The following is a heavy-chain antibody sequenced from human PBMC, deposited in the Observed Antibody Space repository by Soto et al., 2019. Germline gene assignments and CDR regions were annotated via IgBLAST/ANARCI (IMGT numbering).Heavy chain of an antibody. CDR3: ARMSSSISPGC. CDR1: VDSVSSNSAA. J-gene: IGHJ4*02. D-gene: IGHD2-2*01. Sequence: SQTLSRTCASSVDSVSSNSAAWNFNKQSPSRGLEWLGRTYYRSRWYNDSSVSLKSRIVINPDTSKNQFSLQLNSVTPEDTAVYYCARMSSSISPGCWGQGTLVTVSS. V-gene: IGHV6-1*01. CDR2: TYYRSRWYN.